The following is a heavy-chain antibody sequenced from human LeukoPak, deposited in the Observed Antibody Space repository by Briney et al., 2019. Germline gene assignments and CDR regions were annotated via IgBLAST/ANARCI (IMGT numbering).Heavy chain of an antibody. Sequence: GGSLRLSCAASGFTFSSYGMHWVRQAPGKGLEWVAVIWYDGSNKYYADSVKGRFTISRDNSKNTLYLQMNSLRVEDTAAYYCARGDSSSPDFDYWGQGTLVTVSS. CDR2: IWYDGSNK. CDR1: GFTFSSYG. CDR3: ARGDSSSPDFDY. D-gene: IGHD6-6*01. J-gene: IGHJ4*02. V-gene: IGHV3-33*01.